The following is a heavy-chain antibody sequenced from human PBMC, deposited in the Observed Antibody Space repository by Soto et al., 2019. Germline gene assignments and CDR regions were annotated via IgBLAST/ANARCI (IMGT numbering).Heavy chain of an antibody. D-gene: IGHD1-1*01. CDR1: GFTFSTYA. V-gene: IGHV3-23*01. CDR3: VKGYWKGDV. Sequence: EVQLLESGGGLVQPGGSLRLSCAASGFTFSTYAMNWVRQAPGNGLEWVSAISGSGGSIHYADSVKGRFTISRDNSKNTLYLQMNSLRDEDTAVYHCVKGYWKGDVWGQGTTVTVSS. CDR2: ISGSGGSI. J-gene: IGHJ6*02.